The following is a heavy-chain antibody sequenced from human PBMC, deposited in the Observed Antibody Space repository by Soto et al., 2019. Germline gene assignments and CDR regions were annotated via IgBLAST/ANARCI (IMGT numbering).Heavy chain of an antibody. J-gene: IGHJ4*02. CDR2: IYWDDDK. Sequence: QITLKESGPTLVKPTQTLTLTCTFSGFSLSTSGVGVGWIRQPPGKALECLALIYWDDDKRYSPSLKSRLTITKDTSKNQIVLKMTNMDPVDTATYFCAHRLCDSSCYWDVGYFDYWGRGTLVTVSS. CDR3: AHRLCDSSCYWDVGYFDY. CDR1: GFSLSTSGVG. V-gene: IGHV2-5*02. D-gene: IGHD3-22*01.